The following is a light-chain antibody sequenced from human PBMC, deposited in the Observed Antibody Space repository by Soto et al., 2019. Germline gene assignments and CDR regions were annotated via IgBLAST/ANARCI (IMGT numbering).Light chain of an antibody. CDR2: DAS. Sequence: EIVLTQSPGTLSLSPGERATLSCRASQSISNYLAWYQQKPGQAPRLLIYDASNRATGIPDRFSGSGSGTDFTLTISRLEPEDFAVYYCQQYGSSGTFGQGTKV. J-gene: IGKJ1*01. V-gene: IGKV3-20*01. CDR3: QQYGSSGT. CDR1: QSISNY.